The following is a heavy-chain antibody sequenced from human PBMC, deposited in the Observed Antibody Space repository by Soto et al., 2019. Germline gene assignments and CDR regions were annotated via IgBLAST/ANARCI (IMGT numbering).Heavy chain of an antibody. CDR2: IYPSDSDT. V-gene: IGHV5-51*01. Sequence: GESLKICCKGSGYNFACYWIAWVRQMPGKGLELMGIIYPSDSDTRYRPSFQGQVTISADKSISSAYLQWSSLRASDTAMYYCARGGVATRTSDYWGQGTPDTVSS. CDR3: ARGGVATRTSDY. CDR1: GYNFACYW. D-gene: IGHD3-3*01. J-gene: IGHJ4*02.